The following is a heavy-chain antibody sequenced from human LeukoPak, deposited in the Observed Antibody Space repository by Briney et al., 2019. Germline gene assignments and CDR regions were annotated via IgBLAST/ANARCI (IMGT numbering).Heavy chain of an antibody. V-gene: IGHV3-74*01. CDR3: ARDLANRAD. CDR1: GFTFTSYW. Sequence: GGSLRLSCATSGFTFTSYWMHWVRQAPGKGLVWVSRINSDGSSTSYAGSVKGRLTISRDNAKNTLYLQMNSLRPEDTAVYYCARDLANRADWGQGTLVTVSS. D-gene: IGHD3-3*02. CDR2: INSDGSST. J-gene: IGHJ4*02.